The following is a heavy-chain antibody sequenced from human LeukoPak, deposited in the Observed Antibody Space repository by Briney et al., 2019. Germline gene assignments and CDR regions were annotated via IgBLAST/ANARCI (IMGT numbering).Heavy chain of an antibody. D-gene: IGHD1-14*01. Sequence: SETLSLTCTVSGGSISSGSYYWSWIRQPAGKGLEWIGRIYTSGSTNYNPSLKSRVTISVDTSKNQFSLKLSSVTAADTAVYYCARDPPEGGSWGQGTLVTVSS. J-gene: IGHJ5*02. CDR1: GGSISSGSYY. CDR3: ARDPPEGGS. CDR2: IYTSGST. V-gene: IGHV4-61*02.